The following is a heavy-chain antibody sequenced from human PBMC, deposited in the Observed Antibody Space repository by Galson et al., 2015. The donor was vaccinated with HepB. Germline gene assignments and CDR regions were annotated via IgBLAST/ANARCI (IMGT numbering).Heavy chain of an antibody. J-gene: IGHJ6*02. CDR3: AKVDYGSGSYGMDV. Sequence: SLRLSCAASGFTFSNYAMSWVRQAPGKGLEWVSIIRGSDTSTYYADSVNGRFTISRDNSKNTLFLQMNSLRAEDTAVYYCAKVDYGSGSYGMDVWGQGTTVTVSS. V-gene: IGHV3-23*01. CDR1: GFTFSNYA. D-gene: IGHD3-10*01. CDR2: IRGSDTST.